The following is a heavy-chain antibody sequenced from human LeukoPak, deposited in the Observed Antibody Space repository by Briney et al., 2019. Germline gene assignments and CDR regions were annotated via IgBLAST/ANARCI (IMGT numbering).Heavy chain of an antibody. V-gene: IGHV1-58*02. CDR1: GFTFTSSA. CDR2: IVVGSGNT. CDR3: AALGEYSSSSYYFDY. J-gene: IGHJ4*02. Sequence: TSVKVSCKASGFTFTSSAMQWVRQARGQRFEWIGWIVVGSGNTNYTQKFQERVTITRDMSTSTAYMELSSLRSEDTAVYYCAALGEYSSSSYYFDYWGQGTLVTVSS. D-gene: IGHD6-6*01.